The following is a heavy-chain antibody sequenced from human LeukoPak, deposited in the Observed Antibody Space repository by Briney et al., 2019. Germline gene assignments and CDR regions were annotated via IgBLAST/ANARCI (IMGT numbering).Heavy chain of an antibody. CDR2: IGGSIGST. D-gene: IGHD2-2*01. CDR1: GSTVSSNY. V-gene: IGHV3-23*01. Sequence: GGSLRLSCAASGSTVSSNYMSWVRQGPGKGLEWVSAIGGSIGSTFYTDSVKGRFTISRDNSKNTLSLQMNSLRVEDTAVYYCVKDFVVVPGLVNYFDYWGQGTLVTVSS. J-gene: IGHJ4*02. CDR3: VKDFVVVPGLVNYFDY.